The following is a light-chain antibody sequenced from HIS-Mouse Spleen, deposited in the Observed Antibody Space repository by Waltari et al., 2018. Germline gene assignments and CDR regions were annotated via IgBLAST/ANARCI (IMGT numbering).Light chain of an antibody. CDR1: SGQGSYA. Sequence: QLVLTQSPSASASLGASVKLTCPRSSGQGSYASSGHQQQQEKGPRDLIKLNSDGSHSKGDGIPDLFSGSSSGTERYLTIASLQSEDEADYYCQTWGTGIHVVFGGGTKLTVL. J-gene: IGLJ2*01. CDR3: QTWGTGIHVV. CDR2: LNSDGSH. V-gene: IGLV4-69*01.